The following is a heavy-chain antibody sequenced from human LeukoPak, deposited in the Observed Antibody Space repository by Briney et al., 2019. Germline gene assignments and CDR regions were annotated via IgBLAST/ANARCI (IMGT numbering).Heavy chain of an antibody. CDR3: ARDRYCSSISCYRKYFQH. J-gene: IGHJ1*01. D-gene: IGHD2-2*02. CDR1: GFIFSNYG. CDR2: IKQDGSEK. V-gene: IGHV3-7*01. Sequence: GTSLRLSCAASGFIFSNYGFHWVRQAPGKGLEWVANIKQDGSEKDYVDSVKGRFTISRDNAKNSLYLQMNSLRAEDTAVYYCARDRYCSSISCYRKYFQHWGQGTLVTVSS.